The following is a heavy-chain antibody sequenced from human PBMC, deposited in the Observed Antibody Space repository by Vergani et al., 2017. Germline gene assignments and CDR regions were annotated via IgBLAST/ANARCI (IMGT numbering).Heavy chain of an antibody. CDR3: ARDLRGLVIDFDY. Sequence: QVQLVESGGGVVQPGRSLRLSCAASGFTFSSYGMHWVRQAPGKGLEWVAVIWYDGSNKYCADSVKGRFTISRDNSKNTLYLQMNSLRAEDTAVYYCARDLRGLVIDFDYWGQGTLVTVSS. V-gene: IGHV3-33*01. CDR2: IWYDGSNK. CDR1: GFTFSSYG. J-gene: IGHJ4*02. D-gene: IGHD1-26*01.